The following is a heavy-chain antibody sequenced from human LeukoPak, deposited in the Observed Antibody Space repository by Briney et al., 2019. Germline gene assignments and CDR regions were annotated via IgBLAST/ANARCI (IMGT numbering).Heavy chain of an antibody. CDR3: ARRRGVYARDFDY. CDR2: MNHSGST. CDR1: GGSFSGYY. V-gene: IGHV4-34*01. Sequence: SETLSLTCAVYGGSFSGYYWSWIRQPPGKGLEWIGEMNHSGSTNYNPSLKSRVTISVDTSKNQFSLKLSSVTAADTAVYYCARRRGVYARDFDYWGQGTLVTVSS. J-gene: IGHJ4*02. D-gene: IGHD2-8*01.